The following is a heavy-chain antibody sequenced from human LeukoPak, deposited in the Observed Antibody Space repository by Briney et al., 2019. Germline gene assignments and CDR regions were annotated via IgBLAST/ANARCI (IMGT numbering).Heavy chain of an antibody. CDR2: INNGGVST. Sequence: PGGSLRLSCAASGFTFISYGMQWVRQAPGKGLVWVSRINNGGVSTSYADSVRGRFTVSRDNGKNTLYLQMNSLRAEDTGVYYCARELPREVTLDYWGQGTRVTVSS. CDR3: ARELPREVTLDY. D-gene: IGHD2-21*02. V-gene: IGHV3-74*01. J-gene: IGHJ4*02. CDR1: GFTFISYG.